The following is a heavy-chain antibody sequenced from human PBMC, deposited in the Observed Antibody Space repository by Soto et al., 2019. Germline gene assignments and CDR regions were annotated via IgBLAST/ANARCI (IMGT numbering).Heavy chain of an antibody. D-gene: IGHD1-26*01. CDR3: AKTYSESHLGYFDY. CDR1: GFTFSSYA. V-gene: IGHV3-23*01. J-gene: IGHJ4*02. Sequence: GGSLRLSCAASGFTFSSYAMSWVRQTPGKRLEWVSTLSGSGGSTYYADSVKGRFTISRDNSKNTLYLQMNSLRAEDTAIYYCAKTYSESHLGYFDYWGQGTLVTVSS. CDR2: LSGSGGST.